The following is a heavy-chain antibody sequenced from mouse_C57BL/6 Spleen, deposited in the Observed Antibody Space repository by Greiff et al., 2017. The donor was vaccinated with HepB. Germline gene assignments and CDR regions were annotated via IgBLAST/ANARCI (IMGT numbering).Heavy chain of an antibody. J-gene: IGHJ4*01. V-gene: IGHV1-42*01. Sequence: EVQLQQSGPELVKPGASVKISCKASGYSFTGYYMNWVKQSPEKSLEWIGEINPSTGGTTYNQKFKAKATLTVDKSSSTAYMQLKSLTSEDSAVYYCARRELLYYAMDYWGQGTSVTVSS. CDR2: INPSTGGT. CDR3: ARRELLYYAMDY. CDR1: GYSFTGYY.